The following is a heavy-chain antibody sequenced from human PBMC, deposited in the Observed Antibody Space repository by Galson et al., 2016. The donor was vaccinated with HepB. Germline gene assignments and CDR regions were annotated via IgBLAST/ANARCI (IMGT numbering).Heavy chain of an antibody. D-gene: IGHD3-22*01. J-gene: IGHJ4*02. CDR1: GFILRSYA. CDR3: SGRNWDISGFGFGS. Sequence: SLRLSCAASGFILRSYAMHWVRQAPGKGLEWVAVISNDGSNKYYADSVKGRLTFSRDNSKNTVYLQMSSLRADDTAEYYCSGRNWDISGFGFGSWGQGTLVTVSS. V-gene: IGHV3-30*14. CDR2: ISNDGSNK.